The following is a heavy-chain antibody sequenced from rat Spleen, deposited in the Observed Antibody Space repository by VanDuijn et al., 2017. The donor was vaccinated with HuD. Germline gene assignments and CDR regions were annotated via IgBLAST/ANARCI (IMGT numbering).Heavy chain of an antibody. V-gene: IGHV5-7*01. Sequence: EVQLVESGGGLVQPGRSLKLSCAASGFTFSSFPMAWVRQAPKKGLEWVASISYDGSRTYYRDSVKGRCTISRDNAKNTLYLQMNSLRSEDTATYYCATEGMLGFFDFWGQGVMVTVSS. J-gene: IGHJ2*01. CDR3: ATEGMLGFFDF. D-gene: IGHD1-11*01. CDR2: ISYDGSRT. CDR1: GFTFSSFP.